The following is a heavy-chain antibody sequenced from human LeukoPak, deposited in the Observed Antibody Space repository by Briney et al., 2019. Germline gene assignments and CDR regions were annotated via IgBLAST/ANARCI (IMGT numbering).Heavy chain of an antibody. Sequence: KFQGRVTITRDTSASTAYMELSSLRSEDTAVYYCAVVRETPLYYYGMDVWGQGTTVTVSS. V-gene: IGHV1-3*01. CDR3: AVVRETPLYYYGMDV. D-gene: IGHD3-10*01. J-gene: IGHJ6*02.